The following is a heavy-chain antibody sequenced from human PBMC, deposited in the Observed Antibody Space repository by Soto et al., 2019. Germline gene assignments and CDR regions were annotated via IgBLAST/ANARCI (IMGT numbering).Heavy chain of an antibody. V-gene: IGHV3-23*01. CDR1: GFTFNNYA. J-gene: IGHJ4*02. CDR2: ISVSGGST. Sequence: RRLSCAASGFTFNNYALTWVRQAPGKGLEWVSTISVSGGSTHYADSVKGRFTISRDNSKKTLYLQMHSLRAEDTAVYYCAKGLYYYDSSGYRLFDYWGQGTQVTVSS. D-gene: IGHD3-22*01. CDR3: AKGLYYYDSSGYRLFDY.